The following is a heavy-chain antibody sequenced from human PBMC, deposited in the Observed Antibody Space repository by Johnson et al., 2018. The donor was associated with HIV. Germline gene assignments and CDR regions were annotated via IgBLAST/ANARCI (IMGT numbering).Heavy chain of an antibody. J-gene: IGHJ3*02. CDR2: INWNGGST. CDR3: ARDARYSRSWPDAFDI. V-gene: IGHV3-20*04. Sequence: VQLVESGGGVVRPGGSLRLSCAASGFTFDDYDMTWVRQAPGKGLEWVSGINWNGGSTGYADSVKGRFTISRDNSKNTLYLQMNSLRPEDTAVYYCARDARYSRSWPDAFDIWGQGTMVTVSS. D-gene: IGHD6-13*01. CDR1: GFTFDDYD.